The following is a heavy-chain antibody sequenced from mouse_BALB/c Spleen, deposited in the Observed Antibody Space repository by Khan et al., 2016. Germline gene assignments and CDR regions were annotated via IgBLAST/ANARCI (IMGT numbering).Heavy chain of an antibody. CDR3: AREGNYFDY. CDR1: GYTFTSYN. CDR2: IYPGNGDT. V-gene: IGHV1-12*01. Sequence: LQQPGAELVKPGASVKMSCKASGYTFTSYNMHWVKQTPGQGLEWIGAIYPGNGDTSYNQKFKGKATLTADKSSSTAYMQLSSLTSEDSAVYYCAREGNYFDYWGQGTTLTVSS. J-gene: IGHJ2*01. D-gene: IGHD2-14*01.